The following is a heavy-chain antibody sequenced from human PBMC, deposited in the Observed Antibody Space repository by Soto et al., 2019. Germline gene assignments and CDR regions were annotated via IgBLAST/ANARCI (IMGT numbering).Heavy chain of an antibody. CDR3: AREAVVPAAIVVYGMDV. J-gene: IGHJ6*02. V-gene: IGHV1-69*08. Sequence: QVQLVQSGAEVKKPGSSVKVSCKASGGTFISYTISWVRQAPGQGLEWMGRIIPILGIANYAQKFQGRVTITEDKSTSTAYMELSSLRSEDTAVYYCAREAVVPAAIVVYGMDVWGQGTTVTVSS. CDR1: GGTFISYT. D-gene: IGHD2-2*01. CDR2: IIPILGIA.